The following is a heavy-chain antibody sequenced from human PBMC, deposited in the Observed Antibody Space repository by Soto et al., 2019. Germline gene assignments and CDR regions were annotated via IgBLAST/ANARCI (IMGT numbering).Heavy chain of an antibody. V-gene: IGHV3-23*01. CDR2: ISGSGGST. J-gene: IGHJ6*02. Sequence: GGSLRLSCAASGFTFSSYAMSWVRQAPGKGLEWVSAISGSGGSTYYADSVKGRFTISRDNSKNTLYLQMNSLRAEDTAVYYCAKAPTSIAARRNYYYYYGMDVWGQGTTVTVS. CDR3: AKAPTSIAARRNYYYYYGMDV. CDR1: GFTFSSYA. D-gene: IGHD6-6*01.